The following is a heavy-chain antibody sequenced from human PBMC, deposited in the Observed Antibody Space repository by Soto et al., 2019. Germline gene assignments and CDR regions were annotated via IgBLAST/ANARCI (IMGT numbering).Heavy chain of an antibody. CDR1: GFTFSGYW. CDR3: ARDRGGVSAFDY. J-gene: IGHJ4*02. D-gene: IGHD3-16*01. CDR2: IKQDGSEK. V-gene: IGHV3-7*03. Sequence: PGGSLRLSCAASGFTFSGYWMSWVRQAPGKGLEWVANIKQDGSEKYYVDSVKGRFTISRDNAKNSLYLQMNSLRAEDTAVYYCARDRGGVSAFDYWGQGTLVTVSS.